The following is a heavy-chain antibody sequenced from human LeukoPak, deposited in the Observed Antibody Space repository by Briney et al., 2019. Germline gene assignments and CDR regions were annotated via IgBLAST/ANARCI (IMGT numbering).Heavy chain of an antibody. CDR1: GYTFTSYD. CDR2: MNPNSGNT. V-gene: IGHV1-8*03. CDR3: ARDPNDYGDYYPGF. Sequence: ASVKVSCKASGYTFTSYDINWVRQATGQGLEWMGWMNPNSGNTAYAQKFQGRVTITRNTSISTAYMELSSLRSEDTAIYYCARDPNDYGDYYPGFWGQGTLVTVSS. J-gene: IGHJ4*02. D-gene: IGHD4-17*01.